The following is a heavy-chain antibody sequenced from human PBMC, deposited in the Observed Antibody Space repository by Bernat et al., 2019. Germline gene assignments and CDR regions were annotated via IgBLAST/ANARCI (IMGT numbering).Heavy chain of an antibody. CDR3: TTALFKTSNY. J-gene: IGHJ4*02. V-gene: IGHV3-15*01. CDR2: IKTTTDGGTS. Sequence: EVQLVESGGGLVKPGGSLRLSCAASGLTFNQAWMRWVRQAPGKGLEWVGRIKTTTDGGTSDYAAPVNGRFTISRDDSKNTLYLQMNSLKIEDTAVYYSTTALFKTSNYWGQGTLVTVSS. CDR1: GLTFNQAW.